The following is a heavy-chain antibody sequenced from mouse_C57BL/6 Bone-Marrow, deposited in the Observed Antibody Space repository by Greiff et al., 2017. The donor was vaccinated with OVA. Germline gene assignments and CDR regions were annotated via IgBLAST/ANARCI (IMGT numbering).Heavy chain of an antibody. V-gene: IGHV14-4*01. D-gene: IGHD2-1*01. CDR3: TSYGNFDY. CDR2: IDPENGDT. CDR1: GFNIKDDY. J-gene: IGHJ2*01. Sequence: VQLQQSGAELVRPGASVKLSCTASGFNIKDDYMHWVKPRPEQGLEWIGWIDPENGDTEYASKFQGKATITADTSSNTAYLQLSSRTSEDTAVYYCTSYGNFDYWGQGTTLTVSS.